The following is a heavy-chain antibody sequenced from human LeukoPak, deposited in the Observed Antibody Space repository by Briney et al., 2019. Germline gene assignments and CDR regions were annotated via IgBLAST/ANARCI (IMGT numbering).Heavy chain of an antibody. Sequence: PSETLSLTCTVSGGSISSYFWSWIRQPPGKGLEWIGYINYSGSSDYNPSLKSRVTFSVDTSKNQFSLRLSSVTAADTAVYYCGRRTYYDTLTGYNYWYFELWGRGTLVTVSS. V-gene: IGHV4-59*01. D-gene: IGHD3-9*01. CDR3: GRRTYYDTLTGYNYWYFEL. J-gene: IGHJ2*01. CDR1: GGSISSYF. CDR2: INYSGSS.